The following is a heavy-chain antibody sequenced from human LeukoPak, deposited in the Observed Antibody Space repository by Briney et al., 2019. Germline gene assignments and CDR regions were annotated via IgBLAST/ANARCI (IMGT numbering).Heavy chain of an antibody. CDR2: IIPILGIA. CDR1: GGTFSSYA. CDR3: ARAHPSRYFDY. J-gene: IGHJ4*02. D-gene: IGHD2-2*01. V-gene: IGHV1-69*04. Sequence: ASVKVSCKASGGTFSSYAISWVRQAPGQGLEWMGRIIPILGIANYAQKFQGRVTITADKSTSTAYMELSSLRSEDTAVYYCARAHPSRYFDYWGQGTLVTVSS.